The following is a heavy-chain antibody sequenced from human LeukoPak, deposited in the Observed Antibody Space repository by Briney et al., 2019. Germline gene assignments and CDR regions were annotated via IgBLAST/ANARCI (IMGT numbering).Heavy chain of an antibody. CDR3: ARTAAMRGYWFDP. D-gene: IGHD2-2*01. Sequence: GESLKISCKGSGYSFTSYWIGWVRQMPGKGLEWMGIIYPGDSDTRYSPSFQGHVTISADKCISSAYLQWGSVKASGTAMYYCARTAAMRGYWFDPWGQGSLVTVSS. V-gene: IGHV5-51*01. CDR2: IYPGDSDT. J-gene: IGHJ5*02. CDR1: GYSFTSYW.